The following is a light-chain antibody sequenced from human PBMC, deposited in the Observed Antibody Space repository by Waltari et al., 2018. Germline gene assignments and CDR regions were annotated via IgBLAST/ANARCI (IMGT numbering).Light chain of an antibody. CDR3: QQYGSSIMYT. Sequence: VLPPYPGSLSLSPGERATLSCRASQRLTKKSLAWYQQKPSQAPRLLIYGSSSRAAGVPDRFSGSRSGKDFTLTISRLEPEDFAVYYCQQYGSSIMYTFGQGTKLEIK. CDR2: GSS. V-gene: IGKV3-20*01. J-gene: IGKJ2*01. CDR1: QRLTKKS.